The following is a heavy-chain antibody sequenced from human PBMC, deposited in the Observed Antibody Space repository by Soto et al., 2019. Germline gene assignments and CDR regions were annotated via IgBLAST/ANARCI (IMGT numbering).Heavy chain of an antibody. D-gene: IGHD1-26*01. V-gene: IGHV4-59*01. Sequence: QVQLQESGPGLVKPSETLSLTCTVSGVSLSSYYWSWIRQPPGKGLEWIGYIYYSGSNNYNPSLKSRVTISVDTSKNQFSLKLSSVTAAETAVYYCARAWGFYCDYWGQGTLVTVSS. CDR3: ARAWGFYCDY. CDR1: GVSLSSYY. CDR2: IYYSGSN. J-gene: IGHJ4*02.